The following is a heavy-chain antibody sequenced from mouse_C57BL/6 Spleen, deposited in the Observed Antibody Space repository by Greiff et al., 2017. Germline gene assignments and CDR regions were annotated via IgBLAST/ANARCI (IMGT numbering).Heavy chain of an antibody. CDR1: GYTFTSYG. CDR2: IYPGSGNT. CDR3: AMYGSLDY. V-gene: IGHV1-81*01. D-gene: IGHD1-1*01. Sequence: VQLQQSGAELARPGASVKLSCKASGYTFTSYGISWVKQRTGQGLEWIGEIYPGSGNTYYNEKFKGKAPLTADNSSSPAYMRLRSLTSEDSAVYFWAMYGSLDYWGQGTTLTVSS. J-gene: IGHJ2*01.